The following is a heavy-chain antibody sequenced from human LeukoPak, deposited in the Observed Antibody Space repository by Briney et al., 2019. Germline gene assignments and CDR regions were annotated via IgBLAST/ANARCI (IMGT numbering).Heavy chain of an antibody. J-gene: IGHJ5*02. D-gene: IGHD1-26*01. V-gene: IGHV4-39*01. Sequence: PSETLSLTCTVSGGSISSSSYYWGWIRQPPGKGLEWIGSIYYSGSTYYNPSLKSRVTISVDTSKNQFSLKLSSATAADTAVYYCARVDIMEWELLYNWFDPWGQGTLVTVSS. CDR1: GGSISSSSYY. CDR3: ARVDIMEWELLYNWFDP. CDR2: IYYSGST.